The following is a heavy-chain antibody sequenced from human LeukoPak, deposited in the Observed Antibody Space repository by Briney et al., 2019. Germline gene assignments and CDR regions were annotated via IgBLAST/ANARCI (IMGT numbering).Heavy chain of an antibody. J-gene: IGHJ3*02. D-gene: IGHD5-18*01. CDR1: GFSLNTSGVG. V-gene: IGHV2-5*02. CDR2: IYWDENK. Sequence: SGPTLVNPTQTLTLTCTFSGFSLNTSGVGVAWIWQPPGKALEGLALIYWDENKRYSPSLKNRLTITNDNYKNQVVLTMTNTDPVDTATYFCAHSDVRWLARWAFDIWGQGTMVTVSS. CDR3: AHSDVRWLARWAFDI.